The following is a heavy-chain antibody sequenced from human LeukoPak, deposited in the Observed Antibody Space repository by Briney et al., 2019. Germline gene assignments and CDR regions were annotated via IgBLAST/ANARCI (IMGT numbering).Heavy chain of an antibody. CDR3: ARSPSSLYDACDI. D-gene: IGHD3-16*01. V-gene: IGHV4-59*01. CDR2: IYYTGST. Sequence: GSLRLSCAASGFTFSSYWMSWVRQAPGKGLEWIGYIYYTGSTSYNPSLMSRVIVSADTSKNLISLKLSSVTAADTAVYYCARSPSSLYDACDIWGQGTMVTVSS. J-gene: IGHJ3*02. CDR1: GFTFSSYW.